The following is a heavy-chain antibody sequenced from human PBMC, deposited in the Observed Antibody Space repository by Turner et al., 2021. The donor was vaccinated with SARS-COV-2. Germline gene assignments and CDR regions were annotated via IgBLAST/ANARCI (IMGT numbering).Heavy chain of an antibody. V-gene: IGHV3-33*01. CDR3: ARDGGTGTTFPFFDY. CDR1: GFTFSSYG. J-gene: IGHJ4*02. CDR2: IWYAGSYK. Sequence: QVQLVESGGGVVQPVRSLRLSCAASGFTFSSYGMPWVRQAPGKGLEWVAVIWYAGSYKYYADSVKGRFTISRDNSKNTLYLQMNSLRAEDTALYYCARDGGTGTTFPFFDYWGQGTLVTVSS. D-gene: IGHD1-7*01.